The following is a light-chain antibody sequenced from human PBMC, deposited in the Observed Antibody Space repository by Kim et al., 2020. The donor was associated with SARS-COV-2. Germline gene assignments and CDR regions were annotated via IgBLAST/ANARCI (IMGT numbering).Light chain of an antibody. J-gene: IGLJ2*01. V-gene: IGLV3-1*01. CDR3: QAWDSSTVV. CDR2: QDR. Sequence: SYELTQPPSVSVSPGQTASITCSGDKLGDKYACWYQQKPGQSPVLVIYQDRKRPSGIPERFSGSNSGTTATLTISGTQAMAEADYYCQAWDSSTVVFGGG. CDR1: KLGDKY.